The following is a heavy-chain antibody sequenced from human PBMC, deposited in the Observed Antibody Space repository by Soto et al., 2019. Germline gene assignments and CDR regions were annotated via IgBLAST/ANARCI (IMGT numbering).Heavy chain of an antibody. D-gene: IGHD2-2*01. V-gene: IGHV3-30-3*01. CDR2: TSYDGSNS. Sequence: QVQLVESGGGVVQPGRSLRLSCVASGFTFSNYVIHWVRQAPGKGLEWVAVTSYDGSNSYFADSVKGRFTISRDNSKNKVLLPKDSLGPEGTACYFRARGKSTLNSFDPWGQGTLVTVSS. CDR3: ARGKSTLNSFDP. J-gene: IGHJ5*02. CDR1: GFTFSNYV.